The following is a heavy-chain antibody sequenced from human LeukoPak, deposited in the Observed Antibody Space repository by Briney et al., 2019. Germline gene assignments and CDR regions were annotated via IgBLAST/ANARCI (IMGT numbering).Heavy chain of an antibody. V-gene: IGHV3-30*02. CDR3: ARDLRQGGYVDY. D-gene: IGHD1-26*01. J-gene: IGHJ4*02. CDR2: IRYDGSNK. Sequence: GGSLRLSCAASGFTFSSYGMHWVRQAPGKGLEWVAFIRYDGSNKYYADSVKGRFTISRDNSKNTLYLQMNSLRGEDTAVYYRARDLRQGGYVDYWGQGTLVTVSS. CDR1: GFTFSSYG.